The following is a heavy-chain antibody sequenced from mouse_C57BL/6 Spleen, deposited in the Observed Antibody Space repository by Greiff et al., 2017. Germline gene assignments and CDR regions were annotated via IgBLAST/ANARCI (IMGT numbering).Heavy chain of an antibody. D-gene: IGHD1-1*01. CDR3: ARRPYYYGSAAMDY. V-gene: IGHV1-80*01. J-gene: IGHJ4*01. Sequence: QVQLQQSGAELVKPGASVKISCKASGYAFSSYWMNWVKQRPGKGLEWIGQIYPGDGDTNYNGKFKGKATLTADKSSSTAYMQLSSLTSEDSAVYFCARRPYYYGSAAMDYWGQGTSVTVSS. CDR2: IYPGDGDT. CDR1: GYAFSSYW.